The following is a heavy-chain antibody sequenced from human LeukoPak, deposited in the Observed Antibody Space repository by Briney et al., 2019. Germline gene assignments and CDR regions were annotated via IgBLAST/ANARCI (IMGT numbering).Heavy chain of an antibody. D-gene: IGHD6-19*01. J-gene: IGHJ4*02. Sequence: SETLSLTCTVSGGSITSSSYYWGWIRQPPGKGLEWIGSVRYSGTTYYNPSLKSRVTISVDTSKNQFYLKLSSVTAADTAVYYCARNVVAVAGGYYFDYWGQGTLVTVSS. CDR1: GGSITSSSYY. V-gene: IGHV4-39*07. CDR2: VRYSGTT. CDR3: ARNVVAVAGGYYFDY.